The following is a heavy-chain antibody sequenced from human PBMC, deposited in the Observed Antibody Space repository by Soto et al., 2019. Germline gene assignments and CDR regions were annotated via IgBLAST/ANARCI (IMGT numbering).Heavy chain of an antibody. CDR1: GGSVSSGGYY. CDR2: IHYSGNT. CDR3: ARGGTRGGSFY. J-gene: IGHJ4*02. Sequence: SETLSLTCTVSGGSVSSGGYYWSWIRQTPGKGLEWIANIHYSGNTNYNPSLNSRVIISLDTSKNQFSLNLASVTAADTAVYYCARGGTRGGSFYWGQGTLVTVSS. V-gene: IGHV4-61*08. D-gene: IGHD3-16*01.